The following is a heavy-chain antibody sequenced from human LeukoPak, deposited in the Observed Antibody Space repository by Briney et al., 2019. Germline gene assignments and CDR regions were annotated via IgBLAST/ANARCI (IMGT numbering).Heavy chain of an antibody. V-gene: IGHV3-30*02. J-gene: IGHJ4*02. D-gene: IGHD5-18*01. CDR1: GFTFSSNG. Sequence: GGSLRLSCAASGFTFSSNGMHWVRQAPGKGLEWVAFIRYDGNNQYYADSVKGRFTIPRDNSKNTLYLQMNSLRAEDTAVYYCTKEEQQLWFFDYWGQGTLVTVSS. CDR2: IRYDGNNQ. CDR3: TKEEQQLWFFDY.